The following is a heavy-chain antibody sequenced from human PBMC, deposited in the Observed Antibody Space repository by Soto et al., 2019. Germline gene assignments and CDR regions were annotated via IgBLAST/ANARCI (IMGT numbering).Heavy chain of an antibody. V-gene: IGHV4-4*02. Sequence: QVQLKESGQGLVKPSGTLSLTCAVYGGSISSSNCWSWVRQPPGNGLEWIGEIYHSGSTNYNSSLKSRVNISVAKSKNQFSRKLSSVIAADTAVYYCARVSCSYYYGMDVWRQVITVTVAS. D-gene: IGHD2-15*01. CDR2: IYHSGST. CDR3: ARVSCSYYYGMDV. CDR1: GGSISSSNC. J-gene: IGHJ6*02.